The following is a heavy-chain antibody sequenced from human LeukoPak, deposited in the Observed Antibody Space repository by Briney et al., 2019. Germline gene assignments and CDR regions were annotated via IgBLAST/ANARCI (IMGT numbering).Heavy chain of an antibody. J-gene: IGHJ6*02. V-gene: IGHV1-46*01. D-gene: IGHD3-10*01. CDR3: AREGYGSGRRLGMDV. Sequence: ASVEVSCKASGYTFINYYMHWVRQAPGQGLEWMGIINPSGGSATYAQKIQGRVTLTRDTSTSTVYMELSSLRSDDTSVYYCAREGYGSGRRLGMDVWGQGTTVTVSS. CDR2: INPSGGSA. CDR1: GYTFINYY.